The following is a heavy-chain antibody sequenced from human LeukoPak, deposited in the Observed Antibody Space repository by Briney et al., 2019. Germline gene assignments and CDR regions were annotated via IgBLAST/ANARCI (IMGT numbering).Heavy chain of an antibody. CDR2: IKQDGSET. Sequence: GGSPRLSCVVSGFTFSNHWMTWVRQTPGKGLEWVANIKQDGSETYYVGSVKGRFTISRDNAKNSLPLQMNSLRVEDTAVYYCASSNWGSDYFDYWGQGTLVTVSS. CDR3: ASSNWGSDYFDY. CDR1: GFTFSNHW. D-gene: IGHD7-27*01. J-gene: IGHJ4*02. V-gene: IGHV3-7*01.